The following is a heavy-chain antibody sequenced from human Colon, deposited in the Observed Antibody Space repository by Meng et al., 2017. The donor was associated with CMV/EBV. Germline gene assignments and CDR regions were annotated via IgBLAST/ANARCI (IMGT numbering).Heavy chain of an antibody. J-gene: IGHJ4*02. Sequence: VDGGSFSGYYWSWIRQPPGKGREWIGEINHSGSTNYNPSLKSRVTISVDTSKNQLSLKLTSVTAADTAVYYCARAPDYGGNSPFDYWGQGTLVTVSS. V-gene: IGHV4-34*01. D-gene: IGHD4-23*01. CDR1: GGSFSGYY. CDR3: ARAPDYGGNSPFDY. CDR2: INHSGST.